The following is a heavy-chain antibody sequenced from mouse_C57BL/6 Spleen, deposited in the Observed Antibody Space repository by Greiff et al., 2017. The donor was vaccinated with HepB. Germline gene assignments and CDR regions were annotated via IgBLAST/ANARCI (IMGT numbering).Heavy chain of an antibody. Sequence: DVKLVESGGDLVKPGGSLKLSCAASGFTFSSYGMSWVRQTPDKRLEWVATISSGGSYTYYPDSVKGRFTISRDNAKNTLYLQMSSLKSEDTAMYYCARRLSGDYFDYRGQGTTLTVSS. V-gene: IGHV5-6*02. CDR3: ARRLSGDYFDY. CDR1: GFTFSSYG. J-gene: IGHJ2*01. D-gene: IGHD4-1*01. CDR2: ISSGGSYT.